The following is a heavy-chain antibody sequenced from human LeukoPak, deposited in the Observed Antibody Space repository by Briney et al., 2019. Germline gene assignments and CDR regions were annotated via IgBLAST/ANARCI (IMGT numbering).Heavy chain of an antibody. CDR2: IDPNSGGT. D-gene: IGHD6-13*01. CDR3: ARGTGTVAAGTWAFDI. CDR1: GYTFTAYY. Sequence: ASVKVSCKASGYTFTAYYMHWVRQAPGQGLEWLGWIDPNSGGTNYAQKFQGRVTMTRDTSISTAYMELSRLRSDDTAVYYCARGTGTVAAGTWAFDIWGQGTMVTVSS. V-gene: IGHV1-2*02. J-gene: IGHJ3*02.